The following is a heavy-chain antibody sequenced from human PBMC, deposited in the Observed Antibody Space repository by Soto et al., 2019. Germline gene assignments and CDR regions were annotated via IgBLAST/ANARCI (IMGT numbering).Heavy chain of an antibody. D-gene: IGHD4-17*01. V-gene: IGHV1-2*04. Sequence: ASVKVSCKASGYTFTGYYMHWVRQAPGQGREWMGGINPNSGGTNYAQKFQGWVTKTRDTSISTAYMERSRLSSDDTAVYYCARVPLGGDYDPRDAFDIWGQGTMATVSS. CDR2: INPNSGGT. CDR3: ARVPLGGDYDPRDAFDI. J-gene: IGHJ3*02. CDR1: GYTFTGYY.